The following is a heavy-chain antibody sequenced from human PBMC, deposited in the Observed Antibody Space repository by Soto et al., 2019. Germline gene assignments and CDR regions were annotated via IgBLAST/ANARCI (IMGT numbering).Heavy chain of an antibody. Sequence: GESLKISCKGSGYSFTSYWIGWVRQMPGKGLEWMGIIYPGDSDTRYSPSFQGQVTISADKSISTAYLQWSSLKASDTAMYYCARSGPWKTNRVGYFDYWGQGTLVTVSS. V-gene: IGHV5-51*01. CDR2: IYPGDSDT. CDR1: GYSFTSYW. CDR3: ARSGPWKTNRVGYFDY. J-gene: IGHJ4*02. D-gene: IGHD1-26*01.